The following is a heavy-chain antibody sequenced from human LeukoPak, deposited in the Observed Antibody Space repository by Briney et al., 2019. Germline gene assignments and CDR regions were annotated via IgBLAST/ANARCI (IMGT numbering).Heavy chain of an antibody. CDR1: GGSISSYY. CDR3: ARDTYTVTTDYYYYMDV. V-gene: IGHV4-59*12. Sequence: SETLSLTCTVSGGSISSYYWSWIRQPPGKGLEWIGRIYYSGSTYYNPSLKSRVTISVDTSKNQFSLKLSSVTAADTAVYYCARDTYTVTTDYYYYMDVWGKGTTVTVSS. CDR2: IYYSGST. D-gene: IGHD4-11*01. J-gene: IGHJ6*03.